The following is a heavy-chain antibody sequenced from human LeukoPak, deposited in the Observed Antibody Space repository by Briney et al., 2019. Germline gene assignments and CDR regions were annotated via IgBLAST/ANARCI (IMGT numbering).Heavy chain of an antibody. J-gene: IGHJ4*02. V-gene: IGHV5-51*01. CDR1: GYRFTSYW. D-gene: IGHD5-24*01. Sequence: GASLEISCKGSGYRFTSYWIGWVRQMPGKGLEWMGIIYPGDSDTRYSPSFQGQVTIAADKSISPAYLQWSSLKASDTAMYYCARHPAARWLQSYYFDYWGQGTLVTVSS. CDR3: ARHPAARWLQSYYFDY. CDR2: IYPGDSDT.